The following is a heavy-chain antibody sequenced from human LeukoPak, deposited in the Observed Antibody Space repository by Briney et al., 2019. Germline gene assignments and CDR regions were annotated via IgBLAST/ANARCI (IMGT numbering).Heavy chain of an antibody. CDR2: RGST. D-gene: IGHD3-10*01. Sequence: SETLSLTCTVSGGSFSDYYWTWIRQPPGKGLEWIGYRGSTNYNPSLKSRVTISVDTSKRHFSLTLSSVTEADTAVYCCARTRRHYYGSGKNLTPWPAGLDIWGQGTTVIVS. CDR3: ARTRRHYYGSGKNLTPWPAGLDI. CDR1: GGSFSDYY. J-gene: IGHJ6*02. V-gene: IGHV4-59*01.